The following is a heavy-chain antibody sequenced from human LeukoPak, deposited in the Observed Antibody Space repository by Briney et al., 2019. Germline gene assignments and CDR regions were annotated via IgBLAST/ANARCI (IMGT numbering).Heavy chain of an antibody. Sequence: SETLSLTCAVYGGSFSGYYWSWIRQPPGKGLEWIGEINHSGSTNYNPSLKSRVTISVDTSKNQFSLKLSSVTAADTAVYYCARNYGSGSYHIDYWGQGTLVTVSS. D-gene: IGHD3-10*01. V-gene: IGHV4-34*01. CDR1: GGSFSGYY. CDR3: ARNYGSGSYHIDY. CDR2: INHSGST. J-gene: IGHJ4*02.